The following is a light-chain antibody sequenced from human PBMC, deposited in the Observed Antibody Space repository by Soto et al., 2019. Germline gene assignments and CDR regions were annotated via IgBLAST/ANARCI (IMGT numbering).Light chain of an antibody. CDR3: SSYSISTAYL. Sequence: QSVLTQPASVSGSPGQSITISCTGTSSDDGGYDYVSWDQLHPGKAPKLMVFEVSNRPSGVSYRFSCSKSGNTASLTISGLHAEDEADYFCSSYSISTAYLFGSGTMVTVL. CDR2: EVS. CDR1: SSDDGGYDY. J-gene: IGLJ1*01. V-gene: IGLV2-14*01.